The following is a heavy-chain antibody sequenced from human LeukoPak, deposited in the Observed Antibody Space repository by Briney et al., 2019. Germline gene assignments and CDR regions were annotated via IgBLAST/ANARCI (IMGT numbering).Heavy chain of an antibody. CDR1: GFTFDDYG. Sequence: GGSLRLSCAASGFTFDDYGMSWVRQAPGKGLEWVSGINWNGGSTGYADSVKGRFTISRDNSKNTLYLQMNSLRAEDTAVYYCAKVGSRMVTDDYWGQGTLVTVSS. D-gene: IGHD2-21*02. V-gene: IGHV3-20*04. CDR3: AKVGSRMVTDDY. J-gene: IGHJ4*02. CDR2: INWNGGST.